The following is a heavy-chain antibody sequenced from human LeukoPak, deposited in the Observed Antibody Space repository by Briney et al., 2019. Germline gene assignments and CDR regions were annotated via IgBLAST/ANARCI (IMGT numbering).Heavy chain of an antibody. V-gene: IGHV4-34*01. D-gene: IGHD6-19*01. CDR2: INHSGST. J-gene: IGHJ4*02. CDR1: GGSFSGCY. Sequence: SETLSLTCAVYGGSFSGCYWSWIRQPPGKGLEWIGEINHSGSTNYNPSLKSRVTISVDTSKNQFSLKLSSVTAADTAVYYCARGRNSSGWYRATHRYQRSIYFDYWGQGTLVTVSS. CDR3: ARGRNSSGWYRATHRYQRSIYFDY.